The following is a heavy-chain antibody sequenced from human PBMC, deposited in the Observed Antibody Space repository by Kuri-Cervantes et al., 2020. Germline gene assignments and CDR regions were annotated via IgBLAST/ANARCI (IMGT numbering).Heavy chain of an antibody. CDR3: ARVYDDYGDYGIYWYFDL. CDR2: INPNSGGT. V-gene: IGHV1-2*02. J-gene: IGHJ2*01. CDR1: GYTFTGYY. D-gene: IGHD4-17*01. Sequence: ASVKVSCKASGYTFTGYYMHWVRQAPGQGLEWMGWINPNSGGTNYAQKFQGRVTMTRDTSISTAYMELSRLGSDDTAVYYCARVYDDYGDYGIYWYFDLWGRGTLVTVSS.